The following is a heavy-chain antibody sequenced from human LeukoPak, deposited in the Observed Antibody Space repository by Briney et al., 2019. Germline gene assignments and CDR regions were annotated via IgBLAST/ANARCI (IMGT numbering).Heavy chain of an antibody. D-gene: IGHD1-20*01. CDR2: IRYDGSNK. V-gene: IGHV3-30*02. CDR1: GFTFSSYG. CDR3: AKDHNWAFYYYYYMDV. Sequence: GGSLRLSCAASGFTFSSYGMHWVRQAPGKGLEWVAFIRYDGSNKYYADSVKGRFTISRDNSKNTLYLQMNSLRAEDTAVYYCAKDHNWAFYYYYYMDVWGKGTTVTISS. J-gene: IGHJ6*03.